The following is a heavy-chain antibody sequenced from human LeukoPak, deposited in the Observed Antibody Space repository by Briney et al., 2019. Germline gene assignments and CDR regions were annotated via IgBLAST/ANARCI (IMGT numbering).Heavy chain of an antibody. D-gene: IGHD4-23*01. J-gene: IGHJ4*02. CDR3: AKGDYGGNSGGFDY. Sequence: GGSLRLSCAASGFTFDDYAMHWVRQAPGKGLEWVSGISWNSGSIGHADSVKGRFTISRDNAKNSLYLQMNSLRAEDMALYYCAKGDYGGNSGGFDYWGQGTLVTVSS. CDR1: GFTFDDYA. CDR2: ISWNSGSI. V-gene: IGHV3-9*03.